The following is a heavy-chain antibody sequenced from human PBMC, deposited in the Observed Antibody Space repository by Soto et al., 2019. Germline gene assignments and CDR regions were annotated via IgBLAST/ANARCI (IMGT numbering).Heavy chain of an antibody. Sequence: VSCKTSGYTFTNYDINWVRQAAGQGLEWMGWINPDSDNTGYAQKFQGRVTMTRDTSISTAYMELNSLRSEDTAVYYCARGRRYCTTTSCYPPALFPYGMDVWGQGTTVTVSS. D-gene: IGHD2-2*01. J-gene: IGHJ6*02. V-gene: IGHV1-8*01. CDR1: GYTFTNYD. CDR3: ARGRRYCTTTSCYPPALFPYGMDV. CDR2: INPDSDNT.